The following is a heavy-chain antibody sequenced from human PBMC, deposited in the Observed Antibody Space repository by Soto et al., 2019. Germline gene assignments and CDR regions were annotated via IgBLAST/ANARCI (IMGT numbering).Heavy chain of an antibody. CDR1: GFTFSSYS. CDR3: PRRGNYGDYPLYYYYYGMDV. V-gene: IGHV3-21*01. D-gene: IGHD4-17*01. J-gene: IGHJ6*02. CDR2: ISSSSSYI. Sequence: PGGPLRLSCAASGFTFSSYSMNWVRQSPGPGLEWRSSISSSSSYIYYADSVKGRFTTSRDNAKNSLYLQMNSLRAEDTAVYYCPRRGNYGDYPLYYYYYGMDVWGQGVTATVSS.